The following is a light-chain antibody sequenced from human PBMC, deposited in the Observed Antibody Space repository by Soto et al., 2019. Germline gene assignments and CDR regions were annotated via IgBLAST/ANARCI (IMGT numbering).Light chain of an antibody. V-gene: IGLV1-47*01. CDR3: AAWDDTVRSYV. CDR2: RND. CDR1: ISNIGNNY. Sequence: QSVLTQPPSVSGTPGQRVTISCSGSISNIGNNYVYWFQQLPGTAPKVLSNRNDQRPSGVPDRFSVSKSGTSASLAISGLRSEDEAEYYCAAWDDTVRSYVFGTGTKLTVL. J-gene: IGLJ1*01.